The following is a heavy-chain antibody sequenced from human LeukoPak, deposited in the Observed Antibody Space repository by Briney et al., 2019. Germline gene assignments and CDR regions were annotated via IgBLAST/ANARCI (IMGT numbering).Heavy chain of an antibody. CDR3: ARGRYYGMDV. V-gene: IGHV3-74*01. CDR1: GFTFTSYW. Sequence: GGSLRLSCAASGFTFTSYWMHWVRQAPGKGLVWVSRVNSDRSSTTYADSVKGRFTMSRDNAKNTLYLQMNSLRAEDTAVYYCARGRYYGMDVWGQGTTVTVSS. CDR2: VNSDRSST. J-gene: IGHJ6*02.